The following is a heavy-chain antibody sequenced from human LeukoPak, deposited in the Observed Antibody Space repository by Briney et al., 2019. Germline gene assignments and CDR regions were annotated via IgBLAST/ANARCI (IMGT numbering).Heavy chain of an antibody. D-gene: IGHD2-2*02. CDR2: IYHSGST. CDR1: GYSISSGYY. V-gene: IGHV4-38-2*02. CDR3: ARTVSLVVPAAITWFDP. Sequence: PSETLSLTCTVSGYSISSGYYWGWIRQPPGKGLEWIGSIYHSGSTYYNPSLKSRVTISVDTSKNQFSLKLSSVTAADTAVYYCARTVSLVVPAAITWFDPWGQGTLVTVSS. J-gene: IGHJ5*02.